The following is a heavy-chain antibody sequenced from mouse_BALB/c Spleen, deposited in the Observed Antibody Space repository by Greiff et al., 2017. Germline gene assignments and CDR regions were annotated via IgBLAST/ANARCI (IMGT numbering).Heavy chain of an antibody. J-gene: IGHJ4*01. V-gene: IGHV7-3*02. CDR2: IRNKANGYTP. D-gene: IGHD1-1*01. CDR3: ARDGPHYYGSSYVPYAMDY. CDR1: GFTFTDYY. Sequence: EVKLVESGGGLVQPGGSLRLSCATSGFTFTDYYMSWVRQPPGKALEWVGFIRNKANGYTPEYSASVKGRFTISRDNSQSILYLQMNTLRAEDSATYYCARDGPHYYGSSYVPYAMDYWGQGTSVTVSS.